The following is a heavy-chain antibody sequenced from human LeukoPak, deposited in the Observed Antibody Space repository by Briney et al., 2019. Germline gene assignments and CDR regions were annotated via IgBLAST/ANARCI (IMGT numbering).Heavy chain of an antibody. CDR2: ISGSGGST. CDR3: ARDLAWGAFDY. CDR1: GFTFSSCG. V-gene: IGHV3-23*01. Sequence: AGGSLRLSCAASGFTFSSCGMSWVRQAPGKGLEWVSAISGSGGSTYYADSVKGRFTISRDDSKNTLSLQMNSLRVEDTAVYYCARDLAWGAFDYWGQGTLVTVSS. D-gene: IGHD7-27*01. J-gene: IGHJ4*02.